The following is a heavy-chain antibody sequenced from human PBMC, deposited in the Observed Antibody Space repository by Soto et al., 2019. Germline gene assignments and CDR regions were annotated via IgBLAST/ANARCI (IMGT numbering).Heavy chain of an antibody. D-gene: IGHD3-22*01. Sequence: PSETLSLTCAVYGGSFSGYYWTWIRQPPGTGLEWIGEINHSGSTNYNPSLKSRVTISVDTSKNQFSLKLSSVTAADTAVYYCARVASSGYHDAFDIWGQGTMVTVSS. CDR2: INHSGST. CDR3: ARVASSGYHDAFDI. CDR1: GGSFSGYY. J-gene: IGHJ3*02. V-gene: IGHV4-34*01.